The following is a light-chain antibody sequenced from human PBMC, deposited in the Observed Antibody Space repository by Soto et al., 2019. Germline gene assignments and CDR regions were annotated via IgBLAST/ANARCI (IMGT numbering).Light chain of an antibody. Sequence: EIVLTQAPATLSLSPLERSTLSCMASQSVGSYLAWYQQKPGQAPRPLIYDGSNRATGIPARFSGSGSGTDHTLTISSLEPEDSAVYYCQQRSNWPITFGQGTKVDIK. J-gene: IGKJ1*01. CDR2: DGS. CDR1: QSVGSY. V-gene: IGKV3-11*01. CDR3: QQRSNWPIT.